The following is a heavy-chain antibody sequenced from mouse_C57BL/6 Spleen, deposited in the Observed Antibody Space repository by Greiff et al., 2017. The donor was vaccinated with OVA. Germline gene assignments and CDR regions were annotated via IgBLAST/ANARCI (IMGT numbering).Heavy chain of an antibody. CDR1: GYTFTSYW. D-gene: IGHD2-2*01. CDR2: IDPSDSYT. Sequence: VQLQQSGAELVRPGTSVKLSCKASGYTFTSYWMHWVKQRPGQGLEWIGVIDPSDSYTNYNQKFKGKATLTVDTSSSTAYMQLSSLTSEDSAVYYGARRDGYDGVFDYWGQGTTLTVSS. V-gene: IGHV1-59*01. CDR3: ARRDGYDGVFDY. J-gene: IGHJ2*01.